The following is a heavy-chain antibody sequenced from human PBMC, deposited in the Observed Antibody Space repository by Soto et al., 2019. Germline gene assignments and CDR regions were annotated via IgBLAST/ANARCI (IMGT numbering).Heavy chain of an antibody. CDR1: GGSISSYY. V-gene: IGHV4-59*01. CDR2: NYYSGST. D-gene: IGHD2-2*01. Sequence: QVQLQESGPGLVKPSETLSLTCTVSGGSISSYYWSWIRQPPGKGLEWIGYNYYSGSTNYNPSLKSRATISVETSKNQFSLKLSSVTAADTAVYYCARKRGYCSSTRCSGHPFDYWGQGTLVTVSS. CDR3: ARKRGYCSSTRCSGHPFDY. J-gene: IGHJ4*02.